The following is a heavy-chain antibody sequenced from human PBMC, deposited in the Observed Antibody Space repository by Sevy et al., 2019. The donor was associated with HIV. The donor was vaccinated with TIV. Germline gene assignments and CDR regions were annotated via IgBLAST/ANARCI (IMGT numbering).Heavy chain of an antibody. J-gene: IGHJ4*02. V-gene: IGHV1-3*04. CDR3: ARDLCSGGSCYSAFVY. CDR2: VNTASGDT. D-gene: IGHD2-15*01. CDR1: GYTFNNYI. Sequence: ASVKVSCRGSGYTFNNYIIYWVRQAPGQSLEWMGWVNTASGDTKYSQKFQGRLIITTDTSARTVYMELNSLRSEDTAFYFCARDLCSGGSCYSAFVYWGQGTLVTVSS.